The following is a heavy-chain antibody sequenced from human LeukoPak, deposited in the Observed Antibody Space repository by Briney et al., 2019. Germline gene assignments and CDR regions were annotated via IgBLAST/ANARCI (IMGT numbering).Heavy chain of an antibody. V-gene: IGHV3-64D*06. Sequence: GGSLRLSCAASGFTFSSYAMSWVRQAPGKGLEYVSAISSIGNITYYADSVKGRFTISRVNSKNTVYLQMNNLRTEDTAVYYCVKTEQQQRDWVDPWGQGTLVTVSS. D-gene: IGHD1/OR15-1a*01. CDR3: VKTEQQQRDWVDP. J-gene: IGHJ5*02. CDR1: GFTFSSYA. CDR2: ISSIGNIT.